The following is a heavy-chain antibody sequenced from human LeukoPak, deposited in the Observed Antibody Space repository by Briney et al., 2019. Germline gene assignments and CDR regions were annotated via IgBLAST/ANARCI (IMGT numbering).Heavy chain of an antibody. Sequence: SETLSLTCAVYGGSFSGYYWSWIRQPPGKGLEWIGEINHSGSTNYNPSLKSRVTISVDTSKNQFSLKLSSVTAADTAVYYCARGRRYCSSTSCRPFDYWGQGTLATVSS. D-gene: IGHD2-2*01. V-gene: IGHV4-34*01. CDR3: ARGRRYCSSTSCRPFDY. CDR1: GGSFSGYY. CDR2: INHSGST. J-gene: IGHJ4*02.